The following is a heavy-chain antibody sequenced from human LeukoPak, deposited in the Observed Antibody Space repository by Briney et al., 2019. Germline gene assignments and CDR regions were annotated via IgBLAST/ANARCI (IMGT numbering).Heavy chain of an antibody. CDR3: ARDHTVTTVGWFDP. V-gene: IGHV3-11*04. D-gene: IGHD4-11*01. CDR2: ISSSGSTI. CDR1: GFTFSDYY. Sequence: GGSLRLSCAASGFTFSDYYMSWIRQAPGKGLEWVSYISSSGSTIYYADSVKGRFTISRDNAKNSLYLQMNSLRAEDTAVYYCARDHTVTTVGWFDPWGQGTLVTVSS. J-gene: IGHJ5*02.